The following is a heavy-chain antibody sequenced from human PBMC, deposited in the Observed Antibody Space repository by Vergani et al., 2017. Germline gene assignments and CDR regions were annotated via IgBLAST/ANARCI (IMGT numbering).Heavy chain of an antibody. CDR2: IYYSGST. J-gene: IGHJ3*02. CDR3: ARSQRAKAFDI. Sequence: QVQLQQWGAGLLKPSETLSLTCAVYGGSFSGYYWSWIRQPPGKGLEWIGSIYYSGSTYYNPSLKSRVTISVDTSKNQFSLKLSSVTAADTAVYYCARSQRAKAFDIWGQGTMVTVSS. CDR1: GGSFSGYY. V-gene: IGHV4-34*01.